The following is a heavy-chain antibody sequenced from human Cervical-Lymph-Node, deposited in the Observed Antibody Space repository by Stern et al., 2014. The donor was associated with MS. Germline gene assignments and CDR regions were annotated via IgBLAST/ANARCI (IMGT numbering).Heavy chain of an antibody. D-gene: IGHD3-9*01. CDR2: ICWNSGSI. Sequence: EVQLVVSGGGLVQPGRSLRLSCADSGFTFDDYAMHWVRQATGKGLEWVSGICWNSGSIGYADSVKGRFTISKNNAKNSLYLQMNSLRAEDTALYYCAKDIRDILTLAIDYWGQGTLVTVSS. V-gene: IGHV3-9*01. CDR1: GFTFDDYA. J-gene: IGHJ4*02. CDR3: AKDIRDILTLAIDY.